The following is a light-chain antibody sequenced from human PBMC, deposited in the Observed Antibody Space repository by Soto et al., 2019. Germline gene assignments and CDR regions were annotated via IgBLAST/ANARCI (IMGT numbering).Light chain of an antibody. V-gene: IGLV1-47*02. CDR1: SSNIGTFY. CDR3: AAWDDSLNAYV. J-gene: IGLJ1*01. CDR2: LDT. Sequence: QSVLTQPPSAASTPGQRVTLSCSGSSSNIGTFYVYWYPRLTGTAPRLLIYLDTQRPSGVPDRFSGSKSGTSASLAISGLRSEDEGNYYCAAWDDSLNAYVFGTGTKVTVL.